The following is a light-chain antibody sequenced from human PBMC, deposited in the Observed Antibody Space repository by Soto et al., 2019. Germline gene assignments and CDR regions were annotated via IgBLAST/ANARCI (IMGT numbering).Light chain of an antibody. J-gene: IGLJ1*01. CDR3: QVWDSSSDHPV. V-gene: IGLV3-21*02. Sequence: SYELTQPPSVSVAPGQTARITCGGNNIGSKGVHWYQQKPGQAPVLVVYDDSDRPSGIPERFSGSNSGNTATLTISRVEAGDEADYYCQVWDSSSDHPVFGTGTKLTVL. CDR1: NIGSKG. CDR2: DDS.